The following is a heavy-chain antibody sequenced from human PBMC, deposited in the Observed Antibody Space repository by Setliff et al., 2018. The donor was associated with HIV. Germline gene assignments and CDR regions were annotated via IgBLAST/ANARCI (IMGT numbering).Heavy chain of an antibody. D-gene: IGHD3-10*01. CDR2: ISAYNGNT. V-gene: IGHV1-18*01. CDR3: ARSLGDPPYYYGSGSYDNSGY. Sequence: ASVKVSCKASGYTFTSYGISWVRQAPGQGLEWMGWISAYNGNTNYAQKLQGRVTITRDTPASTAYMELSSLRSEDTAVYYCARSLGDPPYYYGSGSYDNSGYWGQGTPVTVSS. CDR1: GYTFTSYG. J-gene: IGHJ4*02.